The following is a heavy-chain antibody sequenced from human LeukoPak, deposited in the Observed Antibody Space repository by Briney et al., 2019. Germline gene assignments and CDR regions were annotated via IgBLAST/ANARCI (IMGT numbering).Heavy chain of an antibody. CDR2: ISSSSSYI. V-gene: IGHV3-21*04. Sequence: PGGSLRLSCAASGFTFSSYTMNWVRQAPGKGLEWVSSISSSSSYIYYADSVKGRFTISRDNSKNTLYLQMNSLRAEDTALYYCAKPAKTDYADYWGQGTLVTVSS. D-gene: IGHD1-14*01. CDR1: GFTFSSYT. J-gene: IGHJ4*02. CDR3: AKPAKTDYADY.